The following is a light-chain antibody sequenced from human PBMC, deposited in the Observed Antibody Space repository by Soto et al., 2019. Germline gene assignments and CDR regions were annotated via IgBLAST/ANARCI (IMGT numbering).Light chain of an antibody. CDR3: TSYTTSSTQV. CDR2: EVS. Sequence: QSALTQPASVSGSPGQSITISCTGTSSDVGYYNYVSWYQHHRGKVPKLIIYEVSNRPSRISNRFSGSKSGNTASLTISGLQAEDEADYYCTSYTTSSTQVFGGGTKLTVL. V-gene: IGLV2-14*01. J-gene: IGLJ3*02. CDR1: SSDVGYYNY.